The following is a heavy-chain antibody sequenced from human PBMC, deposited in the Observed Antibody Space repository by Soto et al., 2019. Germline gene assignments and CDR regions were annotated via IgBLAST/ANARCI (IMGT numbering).Heavy chain of an antibody. CDR3: ARQAAAPGIDLWFDP. CDR2: IFYAGNT. V-gene: IGHV4-39*01. J-gene: IGHJ5*02. Sequence: QLQLQESGPGLVKPSETLSLTCNVSGGSISSSRSYWAWFRQPTGQALEWIANIFYAGNTYYNPSLKSRVTVSVDTSKNQFSLKLDSVTAADTAVYYCARQAAAPGIDLWFDPWGQGTLVTVSS. CDR1: GGSISSSRSY. D-gene: IGHD6-13*01.